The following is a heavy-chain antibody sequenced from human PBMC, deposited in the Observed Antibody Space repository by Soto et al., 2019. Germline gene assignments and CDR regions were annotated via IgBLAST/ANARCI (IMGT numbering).Heavy chain of an antibody. J-gene: IGHJ6*02. D-gene: IGHD6-13*01. CDR3: ASDVAAAARHQYYYYGMDV. CDR2: IIPIFGTA. Sequence: ASVKVSCKASGGTFSSYAISWVRQAPGQGLEWMGGIIPIFGTANYAQKFQGRVTITADESTSTAYMELSSLRSEDTAVYYCASDVAAAARHQYYYYGMDVWGQGTTVTVSS. CDR1: GGTFSSYA. V-gene: IGHV1-69*13.